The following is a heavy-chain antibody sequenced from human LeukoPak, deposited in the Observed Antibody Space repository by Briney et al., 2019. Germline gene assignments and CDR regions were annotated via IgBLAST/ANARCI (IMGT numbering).Heavy chain of an antibody. J-gene: IGHJ4*02. CDR1: GGSISSSNW. V-gene: IGHV4-4*02. CDR2: IYHSGST. Sequence: PSETLSLTCAVSGGSISSSNWWSWVRQPPGKGLEWIGEIYHSGSTNYNPFLKSRVTISVDKSKNQFSLKLSSVTAADTAVYYCARADDSSGYVDYWGQGTLVTVSS. D-gene: IGHD3-22*01. CDR3: ARADDSSGYVDY.